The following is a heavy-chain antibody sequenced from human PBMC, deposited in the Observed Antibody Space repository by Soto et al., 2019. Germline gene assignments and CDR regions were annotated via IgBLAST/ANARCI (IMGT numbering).Heavy chain of an antibody. CDR3: ARVVYYYDSSGYLEFVWFDP. D-gene: IGHD3-22*01. CDR2: ITAYNGNT. Sequence: ASVKVSCKASGYTFIDYGITWVRQAPGQGLEWIGWITAYNGNTNYAQKLQGRVTMTTDTSTSTAYMELRSLRSDDTAVYYCARVVYYYDSSGYLEFVWFDPWGQGTLVTVSS. J-gene: IGHJ5*02. V-gene: IGHV1-18*01. CDR1: GYTFIDYG.